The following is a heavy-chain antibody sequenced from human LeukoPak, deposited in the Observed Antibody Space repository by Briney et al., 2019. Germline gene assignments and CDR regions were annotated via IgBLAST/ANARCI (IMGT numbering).Heavy chain of an antibody. CDR3: AKDSGSGSYYDFDY. D-gene: IGHD1-26*01. CDR2: ISGSGGST. CDR1: GFTFSSYT. V-gene: IGHV3-23*01. J-gene: IGHJ4*02. Sequence: GGSLRLSCAASGFTFSSYTMSWVRQAPGKGLEWVSAISGSGGSTYYADSVKGRFTISRDNSKNTLYLQMNSLRAEDTAVYYCAKDSGSGSYYDFDYWGQGTLVTVSS.